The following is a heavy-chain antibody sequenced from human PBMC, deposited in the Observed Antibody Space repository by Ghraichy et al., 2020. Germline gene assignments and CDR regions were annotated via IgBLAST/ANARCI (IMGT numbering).Heavy chain of an antibody. CDR3: ARDGGGYYDSSGYYYPPCYFDY. J-gene: IGHJ4*02. D-gene: IGHD3-22*01. V-gene: IGHV3-48*02. CDR1: GFTFSSYS. Sequence: ESLNISCAASGFTFSSYSMNWVRQAPGKGLEWVSYISSSSSTIYYADSVKGRFTISRDNAKNSLYLQMNSLRDEDTAVYYCARDGGGYYDSSGYYYPPCYFDYWGQGTLVTVSS. CDR2: ISSSSSTI.